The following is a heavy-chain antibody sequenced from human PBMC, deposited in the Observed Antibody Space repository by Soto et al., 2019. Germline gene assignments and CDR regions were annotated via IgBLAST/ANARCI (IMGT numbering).Heavy chain of an antibody. CDR2: IYYSGST. Sequence: ETLSLTCTVSGGSVSSGSYYWSWIRQPPEKGLEWIGYIYYSGSTNYNPSLKSRVTISVDTSKNQFSLKLSSVTAADTAVYYCARCNDFWSGLYYGMDVWGQGTTVTVSS. J-gene: IGHJ6*02. V-gene: IGHV4-61*01. D-gene: IGHD3-3*01. CDR3: ARCNDFWSGLYYGMDV. CDR1: GGSVSSGSYY.